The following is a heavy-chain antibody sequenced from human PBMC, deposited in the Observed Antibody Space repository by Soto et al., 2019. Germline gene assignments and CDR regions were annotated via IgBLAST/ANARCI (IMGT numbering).Heavy chain of an antibody. CDR3: ARDSGRKYYDFWSGYDYGMEV. CDR1: GGSISGDS. D-gene: IGHD3-3*01. V-gene: IGHV4-59*01. Sequence: PSETLSLTCTVSGGSISGDSWSWIRQSPGKGLEWIGYISYSGSTNYNPSLKSRVTISVDTSKNQFSLKLSSVTAADTAVYYCARDSGRKYYDFWSGYDYGMEVWGQGTTVTVSS. CDR2: ISYSGST. J-gene: IGHJ6*02.